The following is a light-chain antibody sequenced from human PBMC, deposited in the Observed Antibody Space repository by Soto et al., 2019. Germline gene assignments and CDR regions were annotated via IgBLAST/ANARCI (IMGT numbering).Light chain of an antibody. V-gene: IGLV2-14*01. Sequence: QSVLTQPASVSGSPGQSITISCTGTSSDVGSYNYVSWYQQYPGKAPKLMIYDVSNRPSGVSYRFSGSKSGNTASLTISGLQAEDEGDYYCSSYTTSSTHVVFGGGTKLTVL. CDR3: SSYTTSSTHVV. CDR2: DVS. CDR1: SSDVGSYNY. J-gene: IGLJ2*01.